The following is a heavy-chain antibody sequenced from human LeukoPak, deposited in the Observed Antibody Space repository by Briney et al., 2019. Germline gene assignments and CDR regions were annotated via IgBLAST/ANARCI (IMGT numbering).Heavy chain of an antibody. CDR1: GYSFTSYW. Sequence: ESLKISCKGSGYSFTSYWIGWVRQMPGKGMEWMGIIYPGDSDTRYSPSFQGQVTISADKSISTAYLQWSSLKASDTAMYYCARHRRSITIFGPPYDAFDIWGQGTMVTVSS. CDR3: ARHRRSITIFGPPYDAFDI. D-gene: IGHD3-3*01. V-gene: IGHV5-51*01. CDR2: IYPGDSDT. J-gene: IGHJ3*02.